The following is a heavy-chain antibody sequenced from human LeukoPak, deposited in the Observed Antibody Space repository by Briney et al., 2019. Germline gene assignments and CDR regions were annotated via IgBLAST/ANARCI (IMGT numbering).Heavy chain of an antibody. J-gene: IGHJ4*02. CDR1: GGSITTHRYY. CDR3: ARPSSGWYYFDN. CDR2: IYYSGST. V-gene: IGHV4-39*01. Sequence: SETLSLTCSGSGGSITTHRYYWGWIRQPPGKGLEWIGNIYYSGSTYYNPSLKSRVTISVDTSKNQISLKLTSATAADTAVYHCARPSSGWYYFDNWGQGTLVTVSS. D-gene: IGHD6-19*01.